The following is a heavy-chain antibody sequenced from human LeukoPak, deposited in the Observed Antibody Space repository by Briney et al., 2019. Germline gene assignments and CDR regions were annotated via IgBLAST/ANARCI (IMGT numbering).Heavy chain of an antibody. V-gene: IGHV4-61*02. CDR2: IDTSGSP. CDR1: GGSIISSSYS. CDR3: ATNGYYRMDV. Sequence: SETLSLTCTVSGGSIISSSYSWSWIRQPAGKGLEWIGRIDTSGSPNYNPSLKSRVTISIDTSKNQFSLKLSSVTAADTAVYYCATNGYYRMDVWGKGTTVTVSS. J-gene: IGHJ6*04. D-gene: IGHD2-8*01.